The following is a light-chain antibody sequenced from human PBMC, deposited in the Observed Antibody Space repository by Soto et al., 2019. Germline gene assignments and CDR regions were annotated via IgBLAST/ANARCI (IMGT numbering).Light chain of an antibody. J-gene: IGKJ2*01. Sequence: EIVLTQSPGTLSLSPGERATLSCRASQSVSSSYLAWYQQKPGQAPRLLIYGVSSRATGTPDRFSGSGSGTDFTLTISRLEPEDFAVYYCQQYDRSLGTFGQGTMLEIK. CDR3: QQYDRSLGT. V-gene: IGKV3-20*01. CDR2: GVS. CDR1: QSVSSSY.